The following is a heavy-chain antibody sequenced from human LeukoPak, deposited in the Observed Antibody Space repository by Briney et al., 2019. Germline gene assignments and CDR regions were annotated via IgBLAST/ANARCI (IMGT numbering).Heavy chain of an antibody. D-gene: IGHD3-22*01. CDR2: IWYDGSKK. J-gene: IGHJ3*01. Sequence: GGSLRLSCEASGFTFSTYGFHWVRQAPGKGLEWVAIIWYDGSKKFYADSVKGRFTISRDNSKNTLYLQMNSLRAEDTAVYYCAREYNSGPKQTDAFDVWGQGTMVTVSS. CDR1: GFTFSTYG. CDR3: AREYNSGPKQTDAFDV. V-gene: IGHV3-33*01.